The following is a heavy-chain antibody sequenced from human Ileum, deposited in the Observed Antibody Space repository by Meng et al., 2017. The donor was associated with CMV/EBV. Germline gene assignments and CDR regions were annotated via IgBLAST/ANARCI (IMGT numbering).Heavy chain of an antibody. CDR3: ARSEGWYYRYFDY. V-gene: IGHV3-9*01. J-gene: IGHJ4*02. CDR2: ISWNGASV. Sequence: GGSLRLSCAASGFTFDDYAIHWVRQAPGKGLEWVSAISWNGASVGYADSVRGRFFVSRDNSRNSVHLQMNSLRREDTAVYYCARSEGWYYRYFDYWGQGTLVTVSS. CDR1: GFTFDDYA. D-gene: IGHD6-19*01.